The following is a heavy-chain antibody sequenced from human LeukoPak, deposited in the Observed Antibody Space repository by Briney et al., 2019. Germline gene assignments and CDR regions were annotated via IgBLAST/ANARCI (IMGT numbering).Heavy chain of an antibody. J-gene: IGHJ4*02. CDR1: GGSISSYY. CDR2: IYTSGST. CDR3: AREGRYGGNMDY. Sequence: SETLSLTCTVSGGSISSYYWSWIRQPAGKGLEWIGRIYTSGSTNYNPSPKSRVTMSVDTSKNQFSLKLSSVTAADTAVYYCAREGRYGGNMDYWGQGTLVTVSS. D-gene: IGHD4-23*01. V-gene: IGHV4-4*07.